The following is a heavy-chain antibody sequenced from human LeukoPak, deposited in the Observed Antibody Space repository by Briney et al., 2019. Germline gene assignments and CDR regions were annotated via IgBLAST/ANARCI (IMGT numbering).Heavy chain of an antibody. CDR3: ARASYSYDINGWVPFDY. J-gene: IGHJ4*02. V-gene: IGHV4-61*02. CDR1: GNSISSGDNY. CDR2: IYTSGST. D-gene: IGHD3-22*01. Sequence: PSQTLSLTCTVSGNSISSGDNYWSWIRQPAGKGLEWIGRIYTSGSTNYNPSLKSRVTISGDTSRNQFSLRLSSVTAADTAVYYCARASYSYDINGWVPFDYWGQGTLVTVSS.